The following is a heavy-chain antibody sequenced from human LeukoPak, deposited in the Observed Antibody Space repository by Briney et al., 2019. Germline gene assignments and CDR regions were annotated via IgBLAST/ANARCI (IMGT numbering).Heavy chain of an antibody. CDR1: RGSIGNYY. D-gene: IGHD3-3*01. CDR2: VSDSGST. V-gene: IGHV4-59*01. J-gene: IGHJ4*02. CDR3: ASRSSIWSGYQDTLYYFDS. Sequence: SETLSLTCSVSRGSIGNYYWTWIRQPQGKGLEWIGCVSDSGSTNYSPSLKSRVTISVDASKNQFSLKLSSVTAADTAVYYCASRSSIWSGYQDTLYYFDSWGQGTLVTVSS.